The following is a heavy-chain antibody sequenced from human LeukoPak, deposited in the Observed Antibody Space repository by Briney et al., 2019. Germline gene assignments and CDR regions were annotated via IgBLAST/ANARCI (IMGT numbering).Heavy chain of an antibody. CDR3: ARHRRNLIEDRFREGEPNLDY. Sequence: PSETLSLTCNVSGDSVTSVYWNWIRQSPGKGLEWIGYFYYNGYTDYNPSLKSRVTISVDPSKNQVYLHMFSVTASDSATYYCARHRRNLIEDRFREGEPNLDYWGQGILVTVSS. D-gene: IGHD1-14*01. J-gene: IGHJ4*02. V-gene: IGHV4-59*08. CDR1: GDSVTSVY. CDR2: FYYNGYT.